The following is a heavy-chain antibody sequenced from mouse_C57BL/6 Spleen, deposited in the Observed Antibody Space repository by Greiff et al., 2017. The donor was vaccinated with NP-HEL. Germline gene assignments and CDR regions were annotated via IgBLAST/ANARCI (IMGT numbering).Heavy chain of an antibody. V-gene: IGHV1-59*01. CDR2: IDPSDSYT. J-gene: IGHJ1*03. Sequence: QVQLQQPGAELVRPGTSVKLSCKASGYTFTSYWMHWVKQRPGQGLEWIGVIDPSDSYTNYNQKFKGKATLTVDTSSSAAYMQLSSLTSEDSAVYYCARERGYGNYGYFDVWGTGTTVTVSS. D-gene: IGHD2-10*02. CDR3: ARERGYGNYGYFDV. CDR1: GYTFTSYW.